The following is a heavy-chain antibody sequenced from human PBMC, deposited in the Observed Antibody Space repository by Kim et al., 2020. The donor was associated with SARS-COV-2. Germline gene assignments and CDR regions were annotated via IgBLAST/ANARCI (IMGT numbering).Heavy chain of an antibody. Sequence: GGSLRLSCAASGFTFSSYAMSWVRQAPGKGLEWVSAISGSGGSTYYADSVKGRFTISRDNSKNTLYLQMNSLRAEDTAVYYCAKGKSCGTSCYRYFDYWGQGTLVTVSS. V-gene: IGHV3-23*01. CDR2: ISGSGGST. J-gene: IGHJ4*02. D-gene: IGHD2-2*01. CDR3: AKGKSCGTSCYRYFDY. CDR1: GFTFSSYA.